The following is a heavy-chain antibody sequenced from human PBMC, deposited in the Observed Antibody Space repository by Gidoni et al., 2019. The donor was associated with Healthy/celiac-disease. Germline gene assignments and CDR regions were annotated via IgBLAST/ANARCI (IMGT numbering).Heavy chain of an antibody. CDR2: IYYSGST. V-gene: IGHV4-30-4*01. Sequence: QVQLQESGPGLVKPSQTLSLTCTVSGGSISSGVYYWSWIRQPPGKGLEWIGYIYYSGSTYYNPSLKSRVTISVDTSKNQFSLKLSSVTAADTAVYYCARVPYGSGSPTHYFDYWGQGTLVTVSS. CDR3: ARVPYGSGSPTHYFDY. D-gene: IGHD3-10*01. CDR1: GGSISSGVYY. J-gene: IGHJ4*02.